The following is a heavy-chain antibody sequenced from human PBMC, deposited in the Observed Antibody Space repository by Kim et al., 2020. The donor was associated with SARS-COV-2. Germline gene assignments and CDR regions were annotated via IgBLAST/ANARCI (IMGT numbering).Heavy chain of an antibody. Sequence: ASVKVSCKASGYTFTNYYMHWVRQTPGQGLEWMGIINPSNGIASYAQNFQGRVTMTRDTSTSTVHMELSSLRSEDTAVYYCARDADGSGSFPYWGQGTLLTVSS. D-gene: IGHD3-10*01. CDR3: ARDADGSGSFPY. V-gene: IGHV1-46*01. J-gene: IGHJ4*02. CDR1: GYTFTNYY. CDR2: INPSNGIA.